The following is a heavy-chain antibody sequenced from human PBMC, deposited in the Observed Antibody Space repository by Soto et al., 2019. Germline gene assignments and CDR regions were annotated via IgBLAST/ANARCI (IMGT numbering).Heavy chain of an antibody. CDR3: AKRLYYYDSSGYYGGGFDY. V-gene: IGHV3-23*01. D-gene: IGHD3-22*01. J-gene: IGHJ4*02. Sequence: EVQLLESGGGLVQPGGSLRLSCAASGFTFSSYAMSWVRQAPGKVLEWVSAISGSGGSTYYADSVKGQITISRDNSKKTLYMQMNSLRAEDTAVYYCAKRLYYYDSSGYYGGGFDYWGQGTLVTVSS. CDR2: ISGSGGST. CDR1: GFTFSSYA.